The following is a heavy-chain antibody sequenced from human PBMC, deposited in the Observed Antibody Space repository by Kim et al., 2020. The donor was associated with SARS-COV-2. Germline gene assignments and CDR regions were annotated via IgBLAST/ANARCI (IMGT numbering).Heavy chain of an antibody. CDR1: GFTFSSYS. D-gene: IGHD3-22*01. V-gene: IGHV3-21*04. CDR2: ISSSSSYI. Sequence: GGSLRLSCAASGFTFSSYSMNWVRQAPGKGLEWVSSISSSSSYIYYADSVKGRFTISRGNAKNSLYLQMNSLRAEDTAVYYCARGGGYYDSSGFLMDVWGQGTTVTVSS. J-gene: IGHJ6*02. CDR3: ARGGGYYDSSGFLMDV.